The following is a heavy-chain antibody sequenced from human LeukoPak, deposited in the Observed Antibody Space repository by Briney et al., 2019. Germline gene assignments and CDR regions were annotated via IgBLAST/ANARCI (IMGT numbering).Heavy chain of an antibody. D-gene: IGHD3-10*01. J-gene: IGHJ5*02. CDR1: GYTFTSYY. CDR2: INAGNGNT. CDR3: ARGSAGQIWFGELYSFDP. Sequence: ASVKVSCKASGYTFTSYYMHWVRQAPGQRLEWMGWINAGNGNTKYSQKSQGRVTITRDTSASTAYMELSSLRSEDTAVYYCARGSAGQIWFGELYSFDPWGQGTLVTVSS. V-gene: IGHV1-3*01.